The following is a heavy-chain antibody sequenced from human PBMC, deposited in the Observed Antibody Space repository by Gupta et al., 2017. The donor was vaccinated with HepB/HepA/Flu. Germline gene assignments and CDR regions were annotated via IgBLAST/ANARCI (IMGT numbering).Heavy chain of an antibody. Sequence: EVQLVESGGVLVHPGGSLRLSCGASGFTFSNSWMDWVRQSPGKGLEWVANISPDGSETYYVDSVKGRFAVSRDNAKNSLFLQMNSLRVEDTAVYSCSRYLEEWGRGTRVTVSS. V-gene: IGHV3-7*01. CDR1: GFTFSNSW. J-gene: IGHJ4*02. CDR3: SRYLEE. CDR2: ISPDGSET.